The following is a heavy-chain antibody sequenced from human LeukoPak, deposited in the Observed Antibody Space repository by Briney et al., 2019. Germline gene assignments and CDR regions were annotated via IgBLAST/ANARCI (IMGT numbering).Heavy chain of an antibody. V-gene: IGHV3-23*01. J-gene: IGHJ4*02. D-gene: IGHD3-10*01. CDR3: AKVSTMVRGVFDY. CDR1: GFTFSNYA. CDR2: ISGSGGST. Sequence: GGSLRLSCAASGFTFSNYAMHWVRQAPGKGLEWVSAISGSGGSTYYADSVKGRFTISRDNPKNTLYLQMNSLRAEDTAVYYCAKVSTMVRGVFDYWGQGTLVTVSS.